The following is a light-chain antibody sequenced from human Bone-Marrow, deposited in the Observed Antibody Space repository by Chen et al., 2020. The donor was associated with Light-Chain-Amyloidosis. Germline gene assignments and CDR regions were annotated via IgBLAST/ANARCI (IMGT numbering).Light chain of an antibody. V-gene: IGLV2-23*01. CDR3: RSYDGNYTWV. Sequence: QSALTQPASVSGSPGQSITISCPGTSSDVGSYNLVSWYQQPPGEAPKLMIYEGTNRPSGVSNRFSGSKSANTASLTISGLQAEDEADYFCRSYDGNYTWVFGGGTKLTVL. CDR2: EGT. J-gene: IGLJ3*02. CDR1: SSDVGSYNL.